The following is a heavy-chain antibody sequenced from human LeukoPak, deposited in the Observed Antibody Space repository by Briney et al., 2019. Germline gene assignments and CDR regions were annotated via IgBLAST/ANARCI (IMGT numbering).Heavy chain of an antibody. D-gene: IGHD6-19*01. CDR3: ARRYSSGWYLLDY. Sequence: SETLSLTCTVSGGSISSYYWSWIRQPPGKGLEWIGYIYYSGSTNYNPSLKSRVTISVDTSKNQFSLKLSSVTAADTAAYYCARRYSSGWYLLDYWGQGTLVTVSS. V-gene: IGHV4-59*01. J-gene: IGHJ4*02. CDR1: GGSISSYY. CDR2: IYYSGST.